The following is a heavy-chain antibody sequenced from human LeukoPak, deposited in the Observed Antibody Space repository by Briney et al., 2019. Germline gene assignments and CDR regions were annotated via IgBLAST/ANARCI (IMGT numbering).Heavy chain of an antibody. CDR3: ARDQEAVAGIFDY. J-gene: IGHJ4*02. CDR2: IYYSGST. D-gene: IGHD6-19*01. Sequence: PSETLSLTCTVSGGSISSGGYYWSWIRQHPGKGLEWIGYIYYSGSTYYNPSLKSRVTISVDTSKNQFSLKLSSVTAADTAVYYCARDQEAVAGIFDYWGQGSLVTVSS. V-gene: IGHV4-31*03. CDR1: GGSISSGGYY.